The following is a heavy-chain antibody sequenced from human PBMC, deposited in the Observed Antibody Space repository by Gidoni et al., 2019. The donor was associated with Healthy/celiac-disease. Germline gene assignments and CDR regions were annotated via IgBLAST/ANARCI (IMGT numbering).Heavy chain of an antibody. V-gene: IGHV3-23*01. CDR3: AKEAYYYDSSGYEGDYYYGMDV. J-gene: IGHJ6*02. CDR2: ISGSGGST. Sequence: EVQLLESGGGLVQPGGSLRLSCAASGFTFSSYAMSWVRQAPGKGLEWVSAISGSGGSTYYADSVKGRFTISRDNSKNTLYLQMNSLRAEDTAVYYCAKEAYYYDSSGYEGDYYYGMDVWGQGTTVTVSS. CDR1: GFTFSSYA. D-gene: IGHD3-22*01.